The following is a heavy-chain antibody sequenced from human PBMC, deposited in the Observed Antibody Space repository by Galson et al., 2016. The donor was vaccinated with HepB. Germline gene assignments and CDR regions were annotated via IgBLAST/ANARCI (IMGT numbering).Heavy chain of an antibody. J-gene: IGHJ6*02. CDR3: AKEPAPVGSYGVYYYYGMDV. CDR1: GFTFSSYA. Sequence: SLRLSCAASGFTFSSYAMHWVRQAPGKGLEYVSAISSNGGSTYYADSVKGRFTISRDNSKNTLYLQMSSLRAEDTAVYYCAKEPAPVGSYGVYYYYGMDVWGQGTTVTVAS. CDR2: ISSNGGST. D-gene: IGHD1-26*01. V-gene: IGHV3-64D*06.